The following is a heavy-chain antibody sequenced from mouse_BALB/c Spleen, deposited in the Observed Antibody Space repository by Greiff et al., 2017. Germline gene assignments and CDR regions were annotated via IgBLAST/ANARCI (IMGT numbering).Heavy chain of an antibody. CDR1: GFTFSSYT. J-gene: IGHJ3*01. D-gene: IGHD3-2*01. V-gene: IGHV5-12-2*01. CDR3: ARSRQLGLRGFAY. CDR2: ISNGGGST. Sequence: DVMLVESGGGLVQPGGSLKLSCAASGFTFSSYTMSWVRQTPEKRLEWVAYISNGGGSTYYPDTVKGRFTISRDNAKNTLYLQMSSLKSEDTAMYYCARSRQLGLRGFAYWGQGTLVTVSA.